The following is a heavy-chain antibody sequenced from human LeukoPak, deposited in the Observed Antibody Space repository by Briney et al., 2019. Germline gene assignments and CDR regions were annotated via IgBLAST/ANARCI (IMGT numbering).Heavy chain of an antibody. J-gene: IGHJ6*02. CDR1: GGSFSGYY. CDR3: ARRALQLWLPRAYGMDV. CDR2: INRSGST. V-gene: IGHV4-34*01. D-gene: IGHD5-18*01. Sequence: SETLSLTCAVYGGSFSGYYWSWIRQPPGKGLEWIGEINRSGSTNYNPSLKSRVTISVDTSKNQFSLKLSSVTAADTAVYYCARRALQLWLPRAYGMDVWGQGTTVTVSS.